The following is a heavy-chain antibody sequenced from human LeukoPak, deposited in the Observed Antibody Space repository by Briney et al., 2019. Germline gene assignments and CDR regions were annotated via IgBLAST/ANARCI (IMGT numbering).Heavy chain of an antibody. Sequence: ASVKVSCKASGYTFTSYGISWVRQAPGQGLEWMGWISAYNGNTNYAQKLQGRVTMTTDTSTSTAYMELRSLRSDDTAVYYCAGDRLYYDSSGCYSKFDYWGQGTLVTVSS. CDR1: GYTFTSYG. D-gene: IGHD3-22*01. CDR3: AGDRLYYDSSGCYSKFDY. CDR2: ISAYNGNT. J-gene: IGHJ4*02. V-gene: IGHV1-18*01.